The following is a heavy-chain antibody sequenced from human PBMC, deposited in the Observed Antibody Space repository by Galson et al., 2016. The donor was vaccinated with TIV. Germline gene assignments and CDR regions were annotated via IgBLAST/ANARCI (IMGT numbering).Heavy chain of an antibody. D-gene: IGHD2-15*01. CDR3: AKDRVGPATGWFDS. J-gene: IGHJ5*01. CDR2: ISDTGRNT. CDR1: GFSFSTFG. Sequence: LRLSCAASGFSFSTFGMHWIRQAPGKGLEWVSGISDTGRNTYYTGSVKGRFAISGDNSKNTLFLQMNSLRSEDTAIYYCAKDRVGPATGWFDSWGQGALVTVSS. V-gene: IGHV3-23*01.